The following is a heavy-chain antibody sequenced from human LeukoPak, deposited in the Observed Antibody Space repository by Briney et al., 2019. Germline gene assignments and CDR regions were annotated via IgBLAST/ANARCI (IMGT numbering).Heavy chain of an antibody. CDR2: ISGDGGST. CDR1: GFTFDDYA. J-gene: IGHJ3*02. Sequence: QPGGSLRLSCAASGFTFDDYAMHWVRQAPGKGLEWVSLISGDGGSTYYEDSVKGRFTISRDNSNNSLYLQMNSLRTEDTALYYCAKDKENAFDIWGQGTMVTVSS. V-gene: IGHV3-43*02. CDR3: AKDKENAFDI.